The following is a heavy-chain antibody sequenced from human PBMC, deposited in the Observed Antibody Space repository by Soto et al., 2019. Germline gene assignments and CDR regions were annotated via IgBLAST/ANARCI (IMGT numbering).Heavy chain of an antibody. J-gene: IGHJ6*02. CDR1: GCSISSGGYY. D-gene: IGHD3-10*01. CDR3: ARLKGIGRITMVRGVIIPYGMDV. V-gene: IGHV4-30-2*02. Sequence: PSETLSLTCTVSGCSISSGGYYWSWIRQPPGKGLEWIGYIYHSGSTYYNPSLKSRVTISVDRSKNQFSLKLSSVTAADTAVYYCARLKGIGRITMVRGVIIPYGMDVWGQGTTVTVSS. CDR2: IYHSGST.